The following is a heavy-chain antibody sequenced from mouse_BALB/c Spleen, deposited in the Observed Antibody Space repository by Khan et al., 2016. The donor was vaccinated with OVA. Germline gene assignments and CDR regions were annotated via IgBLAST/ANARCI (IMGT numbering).Heavy chain of an antibody. CDR2: IYPSDTYT. CDR3: TREVGLHYYAMDC. CDR1: GYTFTSYW. D-gene: IGHD2-14*01. V-gene: IGHV1-69*02. Sequence: QVQLQQSGAELVRPGASVKLSCKASGYTFTSYWIHWVKQRPGQGLEWIGNIYPSDTYTNYNQKFKDKATLTVDKSSSTAYMQPSSPTSEDSAVYYGTREVGLHYYAMDCWGQGTSVTVSS. J-gene: IGHJ4*01.